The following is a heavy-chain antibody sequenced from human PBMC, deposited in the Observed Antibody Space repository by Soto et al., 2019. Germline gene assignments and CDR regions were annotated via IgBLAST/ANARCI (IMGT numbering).Heavy chain of an antibody. J-gene: IGHJ5*02. CDR1: GGSISSYY. CDR3: AREGAGQQLNYYGDYVSSRGPGWFDP. Sequence: SATLSLTCTVSGGSISSYYWSWIRQPPGKGLEWIGYIYYSGSTNYNPSLKSRVTISVDTSKNQFSLKLSSVTAADTAVYYCAREGAGQQLNYYGDYVSSRGPGWFDPWGQGTLVTVSS. D-gene: IGHD4-17*01. CDR2: IYYSGST. V-gene: IGHV4-59*01.